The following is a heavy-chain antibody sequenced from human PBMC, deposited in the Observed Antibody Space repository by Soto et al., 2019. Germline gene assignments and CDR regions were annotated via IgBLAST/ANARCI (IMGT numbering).Heavy chain of an antibody. J-gene: IGHJ4*02. CDR2: INPNSGGT. Sequence: QVQLVQSGADVKKPGASVKVSCKASGYTFTGYYMHWVRQAPGQGLEWMGWINPNSGGTKYAQKFQGWVTMTRDTSISIAYMELSRLRSDDTAVYYCARGTRLSRWEQPFDYWGQGTLVSVSS. CDR1: GYTFTGYY. D-gene: IGHD1-26*01. CDR3: ARGTRLSRWEQPFDY. V-gene: IGHV1-2*04.